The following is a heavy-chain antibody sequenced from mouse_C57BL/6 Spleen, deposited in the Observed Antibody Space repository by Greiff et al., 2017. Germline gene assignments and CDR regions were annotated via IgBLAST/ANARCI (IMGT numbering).Heavy chain of an antibody. Sequence: EVQLVESGGGLVQPKGSLKLSCAASGFTFNTYAMHWVRQAPGKGLEWVARIRSKSSSYATYYADSVKDRFTISRDDSQSMLYLQMNNLKTEDTAMYYCVRDDYSYWYFDVWGTGTTVTVSS. CDR3: VRDDYSYWYFDV. J-gene: IGHJ1*03. D-gene: IGHD2-4*01. V-gene: IGHV10-3*01. CDR2: IRSKSSSYAT. CDR1: GFTFNTYA.